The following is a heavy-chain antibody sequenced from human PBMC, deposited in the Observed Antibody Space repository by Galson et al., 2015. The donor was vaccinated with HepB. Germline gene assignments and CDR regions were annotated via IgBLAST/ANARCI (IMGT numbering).Heavy chain of an antibody. Sequence: SLRLSCAASGFTFSSDAMHWVRQAPGKGLEWVALISYDGSNKYYADSVKGRFTISRDNSKNTLYPQMNSLRPEDTAVYYCARDLGLPRGYWGQGTLVTVSS. J-gene: IGHJ4*02. CDR2: ISYDGSNK. V-gene: IGHV3-30-3*01. CDR1: GFTFSSDA. CDR3: ARDLGLPRGY.